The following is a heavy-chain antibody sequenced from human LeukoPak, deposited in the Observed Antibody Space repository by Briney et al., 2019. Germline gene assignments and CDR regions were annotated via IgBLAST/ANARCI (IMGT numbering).Heavy chain of an antibody. J-gene: IGHJ4*02. Sequence: GGSLRLSCAASGFTFSSYAMSWVRQAPGKGLEWVSAISGSGGSTYYADSVKGRFTISGDNSKNTLHLQMNSLRAEDTAVYYCAKDSSVKSRAIFDYWGQGTLVTVSS. D-gene: IGHD4-17*01. CDR3: AKDSSVKSRAIFDY. CDR2: ISGSGGST. V-gene: IGHV3-23*01. CDR1: GFTFSSYA.